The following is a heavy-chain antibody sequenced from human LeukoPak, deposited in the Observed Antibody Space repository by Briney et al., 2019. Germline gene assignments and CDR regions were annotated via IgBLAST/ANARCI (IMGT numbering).Heavy chain of an antibody. CDR3: ARGSRNYYDSSGYYYY. J-gene: IGHJ4*02. CDR2: ISGSGGST. CDR1: GFTFSSYG. Sequence: EAGGSLRLSCAASGFTFSSYGMSWVRQAPGKGLEWVSAISGSGGSTYYADSVKGRFTISRDNSKNKLYLQMNSLRAEDMAVYYCARGSRNYYDSSGYYYYWGQGTLVTVSS. D-gene: IGHD3-22*01. V-gene: IGHV3-23*01.